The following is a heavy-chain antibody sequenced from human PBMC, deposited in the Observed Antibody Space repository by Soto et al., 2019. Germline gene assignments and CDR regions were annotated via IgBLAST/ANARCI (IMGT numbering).Heavy chain of an antibody. Sequence: GGSLRLSCAASGFTFSSFWMAWVRQAPGKGLEGVANRNQDGSEKYYVDSMNGRFTIYRDNAKNSLYLEMNSLRAEDTAVYYCATERELVGLAETPIHYSGMDAWGQGTKVTVSS. CDR3: ATERELVGLAETPIHYSGMDA. V-gene: IGHV3-7*03. CDR1: GFTFSSFW. J-gene: IGHJ6*02. D-gene: IGHD2-15*01. CDR2: RNQDGSEK.